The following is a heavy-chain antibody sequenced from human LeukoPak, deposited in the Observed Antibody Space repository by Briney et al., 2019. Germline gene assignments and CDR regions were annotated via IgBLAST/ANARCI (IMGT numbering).Heavy chain of an antibody. CDR3: ARRPRITMVRGVTYYFDY. D-gene: IGHD3-10*01. CDR1: GFTFSSYS. CDR2: ISSSSSYI. Sequence: GGSLRLSCAASGFTFSSYSMNWVRQAPGKGLEWVSSISSSSSYIYYADSVKGRFTISRDNAKNSLYLQMNSLRAEDTAVYYCARRPRITMVRGVTYYFDYWGQGTLVTVSS. V-gene: IGHV3-21*01. J-gene: IGHJ4*02.